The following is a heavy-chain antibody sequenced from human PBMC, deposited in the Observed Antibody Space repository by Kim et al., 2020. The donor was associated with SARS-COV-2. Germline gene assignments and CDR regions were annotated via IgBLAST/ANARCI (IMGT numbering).Heavy chain of an antibody. D-gene: IGHD3-22*01. CDR3: ARETSGYDYTMIVVVITMDGAFDI. CDR2: IKQDGSET. V-gene: IGHV3-7*03. Sequence: GGSLRLSCAASGFTFSSYWMSWVRQAPGKGLEWVANIKQDGSETYYVDSVKGRFTISRDNAKNSLYLQMNSLRAEDTAVYYCARETSGYDYTMIVVVITMDGAFDIWGQGTMVTVSS. J-gene: IGHJ3*02. CDR1: GFTFSSYW.